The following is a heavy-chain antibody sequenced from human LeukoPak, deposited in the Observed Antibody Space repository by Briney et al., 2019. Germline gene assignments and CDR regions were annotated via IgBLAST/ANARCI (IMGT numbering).Heavy chain of an antibody. J-gene: IGHJ4*02. D-gene: IGHD3-22*01. Sequence: PSQTLSLTCTVSGGSISSGGYYWSWIRQHPGKGLEWIGYIYYSGSTYYNPSLKSRVTISVDTSKNQFSLKLSSVTAADTAVYYCARALTNYYDSSGIDYWGQGTLVTVSS. CDR3: ARALTNYYDSSGIDY. V-gene: IGHV4-31*03. CDR1: GGSISSGGYY. CDR2: IYYSGST.